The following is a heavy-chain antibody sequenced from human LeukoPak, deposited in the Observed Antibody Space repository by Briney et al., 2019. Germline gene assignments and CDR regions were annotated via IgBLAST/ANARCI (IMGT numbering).Heavy chain of an antibody. D-gene: IGHD1-26*01. CDR3: AKDRQVGTFDY. CDR1: GLTFSGSG. J-gene: IGHJ4*02. V-gene: IGHV3-33*06. Sequence: GGSLRLSCVVSGLTFSGSGFHWVRQAPGKGLEWVAIIWYDGSKKYYADSVKGRFTISKDDSKDTVYLQMNSPRAEDTAVYYCAKDRQVGTFDYWGQGTLVTVSS. CDR2: IWYDGSKK.